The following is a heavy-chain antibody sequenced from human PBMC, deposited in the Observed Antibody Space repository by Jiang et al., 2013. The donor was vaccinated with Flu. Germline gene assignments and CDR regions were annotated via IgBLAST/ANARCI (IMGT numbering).Heavy chain of an antibody. CDR2: INAGNGNT. J-gene: IGHJ6*02. CDR1: GYTFTSYA. D-gene: IGHD1-1*01. Sequence: SGAEVKKPGASVKVSCKASGYTFTSYAMHWVRQAPGQRLEWMGWINAGNGNTKYSQKFQGRVTITRDTSASTAYMELSSLRSEDTAVYYCASSPRSTTGTTFGASYYYGMDVWGQGTTVTVSS. V-gene: IGHV1-3*01. CDR3: ASSPRSTTGTTFGASYYYGMDV.